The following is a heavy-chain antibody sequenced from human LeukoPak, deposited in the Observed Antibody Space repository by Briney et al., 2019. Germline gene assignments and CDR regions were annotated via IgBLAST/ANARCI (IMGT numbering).Heavy chain of an antibody. D-gene: IGHD3-9*01. Sequence: SVKVSCKTSGYSFTSYDINWVRRATGQGLEWMGRIIPILGIANYAQKFQGRVTITADKSTSTAYMELSSLRSEDTAAYYCARVNDILTGYYGMDVWGQGTTVTVSS. J-gene: IGHJ6*02. CDR3: ARVNDILTGYYGMDV. CDR1: GYSFTSYD. V-gene: IGHV1-69*04. CDR2: IIPILGIA.